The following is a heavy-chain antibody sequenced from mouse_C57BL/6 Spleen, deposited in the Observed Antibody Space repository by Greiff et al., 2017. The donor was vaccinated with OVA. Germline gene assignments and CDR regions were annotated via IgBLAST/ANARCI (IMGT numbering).Heavy chain of an antibody. J-gene: IGHJ1*03. Sequence: EVKLMESGGGLVQPGGSMKLSCVASGFTFSNYWMNWVRQSPEKGLEWVAQIRLKSDNYATHYAESVKGRFTISRDDSKSSVYLQMNNLRAEDTGIYYCTGREYFDVWGTGTTVTVSS. CDR1: GFTFSNYW. CDR2: IRLKSDNYAT. CDR3: TGREYFDV. V-gene: IGHV6-3*01.